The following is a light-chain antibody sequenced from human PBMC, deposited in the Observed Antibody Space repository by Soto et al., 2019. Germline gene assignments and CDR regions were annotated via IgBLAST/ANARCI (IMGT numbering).Light chain of an antibody. CDR1: QSISSW. V-gene: IGKV1-5*01. CDR2: DAS. Sequence: DIQMTQSPSTLSASVGDRVTITCRASQSISSWLAWYQQKPGKAPKLLIYDASSLEGGVPSRFSGSGSGTEFTLTISSLQPDDFATYYCQQYNSYSPVYTFGQGTKLEIK. CDR3: QQYNSYSPVYT. J-gene: IGKJ2*01.